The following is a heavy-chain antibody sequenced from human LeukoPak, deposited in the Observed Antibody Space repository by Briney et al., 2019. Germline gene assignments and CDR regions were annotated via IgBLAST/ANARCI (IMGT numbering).Heavy chain of an antibody. CDR3: ATGGEVPDWFDP. Sequence: GGSLRLSCTASGFTFDNYAMIWVRQAPGKGLEWVSAISGSGGSTYYADSVKGRFTISRDNSKNTLYLQMNSLRAEDTAVYYCATGGEVPDWFDPWGQGTLVTVSS. V-gene: IGHV3-23*01. CDR1: GFTFDNYA. J-gene: IGHJ5*02. CDR2: ISGSGGST. D-gene: IGHD1-26*01.